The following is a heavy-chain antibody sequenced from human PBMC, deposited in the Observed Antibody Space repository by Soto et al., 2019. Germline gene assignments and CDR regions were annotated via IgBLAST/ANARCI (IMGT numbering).Heavy chain of an antibody. D-gene: IGHD3-10*01. J-gene: IGHJ4*02. V-gene: IGHV4-59*12. Sequence: SETLSLTCTVSGGSISSYYWSWIRQPPGKGLEWIGYIYYSGSTNYNPSLKSRVTISVDTSKNQFSLKLSSVTAADTAVYYCAREVTGAYGSGSYLDYWGQGTLVTVSS. CDR3: AREVTGAYGSGSYLDY. CDR1: GGSISSYY. CDR2: IYYSGST.